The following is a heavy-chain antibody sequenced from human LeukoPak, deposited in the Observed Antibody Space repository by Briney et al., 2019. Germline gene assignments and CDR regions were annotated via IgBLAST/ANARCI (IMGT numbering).Heavy chain of an antibody. CDR2: INPSGGGT. CDR1: GYTFTGSY. J-gene: IGHJ4*02. CDR3: ARAANFHYFDYHFDY. Sequence: GASVKLSCKASGYTFTGSYIHWVRQAPGEGLELMGWINPSGGGTTYAQNFEGRVIMTRDTSISTAYMELSRLTSDDTAVYYCARAANFHYFDYHFDYWGQGTLVTVSS. V-gene: IGHV1-2*02. D-gene: IGHD4-17*01.